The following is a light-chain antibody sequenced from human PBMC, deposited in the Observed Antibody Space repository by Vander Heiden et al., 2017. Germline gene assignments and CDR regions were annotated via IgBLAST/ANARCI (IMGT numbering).Light chain of an antibody. J-gene: IGLJ2*01. CDR1: SNNVGNQG. Sequence: QAGLTQPPSVSKGLRQTATLTCTGNSNNVGNQGAAWLQQTQGHPPKLLSYRNNNRPSGISERFSASRSGNTASLTITGLQPEDEADYYCSAWDSSLSPHVVFGGGTKLTVL. CDR2: RNN. V-gene: IGLV10-54*04. CDR3: SAWDSSLSPHVV.